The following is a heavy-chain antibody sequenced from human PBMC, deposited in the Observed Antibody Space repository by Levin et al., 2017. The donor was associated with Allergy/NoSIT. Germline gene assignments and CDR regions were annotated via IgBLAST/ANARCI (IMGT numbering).Heavy chain of an antibody. CDR1: GFTFSTYA. D-gene: IGHD2/OR15-2a*01. J-gene: IGHJ3*02. CDR3: AKYSFVTMSAFDS. Sequence: SCEASGFTFSTYAMSWVRKETEKGLEWVSLLLFPFFPPSPSSSFQGRFTMSRDNSKNTLYLEMNSLRAEDTATYWCAKYSFVTMSAFDSWGQGTVLAVSS. CDR2: LLFPFFPP. V-gene: IGHV3-23*01.